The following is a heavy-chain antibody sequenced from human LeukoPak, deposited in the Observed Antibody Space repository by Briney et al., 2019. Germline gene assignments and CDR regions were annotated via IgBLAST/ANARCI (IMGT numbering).Heavy chain of an antibody. V-gene: IGHV4-59*01. D-gene: IGHD6-19*01. J-gene: IGHJ4*02. CDR1: GGSISSYY. CDR2: IYYSGST. CDR3: ARAPSSGCYLHYFDY. Sequence: SETLSLTCTVSGGSISSYYWSWIRQPPGKGLEWIGYIYYSGSTNYNPSLKSRVTISVDTSKNQFSLKLSSVTAADTAVYYCARAPSSGCYLHYFDYWGQGTLVTVSS.